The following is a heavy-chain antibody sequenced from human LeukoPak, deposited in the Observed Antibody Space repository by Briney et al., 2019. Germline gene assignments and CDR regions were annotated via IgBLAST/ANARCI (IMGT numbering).Heavy chain of an antibody. CDR3: ARETGYLDYYYYYYMDV. CDR2: INHSGST. D-gene: IGHD3-9*01. J-gene: IGHJ6*03. Sequence: SETLSLTCAVYGGSFSGYYWSWIRQPPGKGLEWIGEINHSGSTNYNPSLKSRVTISVDTSKNQFSLKLSSVTAADTAVYYCARETGYLDYYYYYYMDVWGKGTTVTVSS. V-gene: IGHV4-34*01. CDR1: GGSFSGYY.